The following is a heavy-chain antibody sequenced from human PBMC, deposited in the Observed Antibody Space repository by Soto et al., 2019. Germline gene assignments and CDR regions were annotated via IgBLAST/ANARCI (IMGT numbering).Heavy chain of an antibody. CDR1: GGTFSSYA. Sequence: QVQLVQSGAEVKKPGSSVKVSCKASGGTFSSYAISWVRQAPGQGLEWMGGIIPIFGTANYAQKFQGRVTITADESTSTGYMELSSLRSEDTAVYYCARSPVAARGWLYSGMDVWGQGTTVTVSS. D-gene: IGHD6-6*01. J-gene: IGHJ6*02. V-gene: IGHV1-69*01. CDR3: ARSPVAARGWLYSGMDV. CDR2: IIPIFGTA.